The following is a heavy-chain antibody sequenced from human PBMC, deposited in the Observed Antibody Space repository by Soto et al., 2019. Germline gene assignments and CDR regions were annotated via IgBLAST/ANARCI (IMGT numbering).Heavy chain of an antibody. CDR1: GFTFSSYS. CDR3: ATTLRYFDWLLYSAEYFQH. CDR2: ISSSSSYI. Sequence: GGSLRLSCAASGFTFSSYSMNWVRQAPGKGLEWVSSISSSSSYIYYAKSVKGRFTISRDNAKNSLYLQMNSLRAEDTAVYYCATTLRYFDWLLYSAEYFQHWGQGTLVTVSS. V-gene: IGHV3-21*01. J-gene: IGHJ1*01. D-gene: IGHD3-9*01.